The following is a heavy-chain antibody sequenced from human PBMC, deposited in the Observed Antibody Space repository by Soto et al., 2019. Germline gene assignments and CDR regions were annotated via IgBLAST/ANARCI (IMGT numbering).Heavy chain of an antibody. D-gene: IGHD6-13*01. CDR2: IYHNGGT. J-gene: IGHJ4*02. CDR3: ARPRITASGHYFDY. Sequence: SETLSLTCVVSGYSIRSGYFWGWIRQTPGEGLEWIASIYHNGGTYYNPSLKSRVTRSVDTSRNQLSLKLRSVTAADTAVYYCARPRITASGHYFDYWGQGTVVTVYS. CDR1: GYSIRSGYF. V-gene: IGHV4-38-2*01.